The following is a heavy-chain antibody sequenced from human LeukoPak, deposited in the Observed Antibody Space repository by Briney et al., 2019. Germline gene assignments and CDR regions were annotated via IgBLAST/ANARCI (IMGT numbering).Heavy chain of an antibody. V-gene: IGHV4-59*01. J-gene: IGHJ5*02. D-gene: IGHD2-15*01. Sequence: PSETLSLTCTVSGGSISSYYWGWIRQPPGKGLEWIGYIYYSGSTNYNPSLKSRVTISVDTSKNQFSLKLSSVTAADTAVYYCASGEPICSGGSCYSWFDPWGQGTLVTVS. CDR3: ASGEPICSGGSCYSWFDP. CDR2: IYYSGST. CDR1: GGSISSYY.